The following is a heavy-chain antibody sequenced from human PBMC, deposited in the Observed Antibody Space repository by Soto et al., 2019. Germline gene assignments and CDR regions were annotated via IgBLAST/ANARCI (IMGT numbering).Heavy chain of an antibody. V-gene: IGHV1-18*01. CDR2: ISAYNGNT. D-gene: IGHD3-3*01. CDR1: GYTFTSYG. Sequence: ASVKVSCKASGYTFTSYGISWVRQAPGQGLEWMGWISAYNGNTNYAQKLQGRVTMTTDTSTSTAYMELRSLRSDDTAVYYCAREVEPFYDFWSGQGGMDVWGQGTTVTVSS. J-gene: IGHJ6*02. CDR3: AREVEPFYDFWSGQGGMDV.